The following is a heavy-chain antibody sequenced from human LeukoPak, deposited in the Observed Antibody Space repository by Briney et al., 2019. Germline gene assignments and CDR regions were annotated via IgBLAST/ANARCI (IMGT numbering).Heavy chain of an antibody. CDR1: GFTFSSYA. CDR2: ISSSGGDT. Sequence: GGSLRLSCAASGFTFSSYAMSWVRQAPGKGREWVSTISSSGGDTYYADSVKGRFTISRDNSRNTLYLQMNSLRGEDTAVYYCAKGCTSGWFYFDYWGQGSLVTVSS. J-gene: IGHJ4*02. CDR3: AKGCTSGWFYFDY. D-gene: IGHD6-19*01. V-gene: IGHV3-23*01.